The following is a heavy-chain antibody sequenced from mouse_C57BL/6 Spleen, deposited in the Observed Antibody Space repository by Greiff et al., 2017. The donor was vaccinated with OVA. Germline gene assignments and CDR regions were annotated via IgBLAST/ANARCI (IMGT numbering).Heavy chain of an antibody. CDR3: AAYYCGRSVGYFDV. CDR2: IDPANGNT. CDR1: GFNFKNSY. D-gene: IGHD1-1*01. V-gene: IGHV14-3*01. Sequence: EVQLQQSVAELVRPGASVKLSCTASGFNFKNSYMHWVKQRPEQGLEWIGRIDPANGNTKYAPKFQGKATITADTSSNTAYLQLSSLTSEDTAVYYCAAYYCGRSVGYFDVWGTGTTVTVSS. J-gene: IGHJ1*03.